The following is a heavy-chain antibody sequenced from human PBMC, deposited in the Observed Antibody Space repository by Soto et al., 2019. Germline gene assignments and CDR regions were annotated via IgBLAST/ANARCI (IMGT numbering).Heavy chain of an antibody. D-gene: IGHD3-16*02. V-gene: IGHV4-30-4*01. CDR2: IYYSGST. J-gene: IGHJ6*02. CDR1: GGSISSGDYC. Sequence: SETLSLTCTVSGGSISSGDYCWSWIRQPPGKGLEWIGYIYYSGSTYYNPSLKSRVTISVDTSKNQFSLKLSSVTAADTAVYYCARGGMITFGGVIANPYYYSGMAVWGQGTTVTVS. CDR3: ARGGMITFGGVIANPYYYSGMAV.